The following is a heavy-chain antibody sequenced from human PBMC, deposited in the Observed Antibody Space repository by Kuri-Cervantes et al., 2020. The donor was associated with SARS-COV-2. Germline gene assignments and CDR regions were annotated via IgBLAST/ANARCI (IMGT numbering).Heavy chain of an antibody. D-gene: IGHD4-17*01. Sequence: GGSLRLSCAASGVTLSIYAMSWVRRAPGRGLEWVSRIRGNDDEAAYADSVRGRFTIYRDNSKNALYLQMNNLGDEDTAVYYCAKGMSSAVTGFDYWGLGTLVTVSS. CDR2: IRGNDDEA. V-gene: IGHV3-23*01. CDR3: AKGMSSAVTGFDY. J-gene: IGHJ4*02. CDR1: GVTLSIYA.